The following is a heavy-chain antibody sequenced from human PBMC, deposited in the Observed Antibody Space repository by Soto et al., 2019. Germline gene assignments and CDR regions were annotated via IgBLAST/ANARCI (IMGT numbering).Heavy chain of an antibody. Sequence: QVQLVQSGPEVKKPGSSVKVSCKASGDTFNSYVITWVRQAPGQGLEWLGGIITAFGTTSYAQNFQDRLTITADEAATTDHMELSSLTSDDSAMYYCTRSYGYTFGGRVDNWGQGTLVTVSS. D-gene: IGHD5-18*01. J-gene: IGHJ4*02. CDR3: TRSYGYTFGGRVDN. V-gene: IGHV1-69*01. CDR1: GDTFNSYV. CDR2: IITAFGTT.